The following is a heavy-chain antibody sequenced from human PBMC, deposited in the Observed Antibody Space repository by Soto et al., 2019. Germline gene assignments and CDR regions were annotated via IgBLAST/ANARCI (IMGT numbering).Heavy chain of an antibody. CDR1: GGSFSGYY. D-gene: IGHD3-10*01. CDR3: ARGLNRRITMVREQDWFDP. J-gene: IGHJ5*02. Sequence: SETLSLTCAVYGGSFSGYYWIWIRQPPGKGLEWIGEINHSGSTNYNPSLKSRVTISVDTSKNQFSLKLSSVTAADTAVYYCARGLNRRITMVREQDWFDPWGQGTLVTVS. CDR2: INHSGST. V-gene: IGHV4-34*01.